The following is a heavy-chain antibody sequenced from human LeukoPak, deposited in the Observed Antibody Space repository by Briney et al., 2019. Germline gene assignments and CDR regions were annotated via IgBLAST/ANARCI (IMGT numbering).Heavy chain of an antibody. D-gene: IGHD6-13*01. CDR3: ARDLGHFIVAAGIYYYYYMDV. CDR1: GFTFSSYA. J-gene: IGHJ6*03. CDR2: ISYDGSNK. Sequence: GGSLRLSCAASGFTFSSYAMHWVRQAPGKGLEGVAVISYDGSNKYYADSVKGRFTISRDNSKNTLYLQMNSLRAEDTAVYYCARDLGHFIVAAGIYYYYYMDVWGKGTTVTVSS. V-gene: IGHV3-30*04.